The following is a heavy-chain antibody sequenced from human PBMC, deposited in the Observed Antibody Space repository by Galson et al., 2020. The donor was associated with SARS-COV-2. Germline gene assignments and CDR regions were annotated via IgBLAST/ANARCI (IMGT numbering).Heavy chain of an antibody. CDR3: AKDRGRVYGAFDI. Sequence: PGGSLRLSCAASGFTFSSYGMHWVRQAPGKGLEWVAVISYDGSNKYYADSVKGRFTISRDNSKNTLYLQMNSLRAEDTAVYYCAKDRGRVYGAFDIWGQGTMVTVSS. D-gene: IGHD3-10*01. CDR2: ISYDGSNK. J-gene: IGHJ3*02. CDR1: GFTFSSYG. V-gene: IGHV3-30*18.